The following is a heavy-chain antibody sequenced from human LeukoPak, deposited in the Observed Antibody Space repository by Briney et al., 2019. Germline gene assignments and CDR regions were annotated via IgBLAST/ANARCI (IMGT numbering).Heavy chain of an antibody. D-gene: IGHD3-22*01. V-gene: IGHV3-23*01. CDR2: ISGSGSGT. CDR3: AKRAGTGYYRWSFDF. CDR1: GFTFSSYA. J-gene: IGHJ4*02. Sequence: RRGSLRLSCAASGFTFSSYAMSWVRQAPGKGLEWVSAISGSGSGTYYADSVRGRFTISRDNSKNTLYLQMNSLRAEDKAVYYCAKRAGTGYYRWSFDFWGKGTLVTVSS.